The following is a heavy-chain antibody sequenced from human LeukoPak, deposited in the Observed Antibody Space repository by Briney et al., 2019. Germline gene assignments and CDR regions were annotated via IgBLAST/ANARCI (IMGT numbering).Heavy chain of an antibody. D-gene: IGHD6-19*01. CDR2: IISDGSST. J-gene: IGHJ3*02. V-gene: IGHV3-74*01. CDR1: GFTFNRFW. CDR3: AREDVDITVATSGAFDI. Sequence: PGGSLRLSCAASGFTFNRFWMHWVRQAPGKGLVWVSRIISDGSSTNYADSVKGRFTISRDNAKNTLYLQMNSLRAGDTALYYCAREDVDITVATSGAFDIWGQGTMVTVSS.